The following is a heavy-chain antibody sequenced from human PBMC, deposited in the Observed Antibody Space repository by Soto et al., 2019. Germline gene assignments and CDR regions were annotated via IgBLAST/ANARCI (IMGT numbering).Heavy chain of an antibody. CDR3: ASAFYSSSSNWFDP. Sequence: ASVKVSCKASGGTFSSYTISWVRQAPGQGLEWMGRIIPILGIANYAQKFQGRVTITADKSTSTAYMELSSLRSEDTAVYYCASAFYSSSSNWFDPRAQGTLVTVSA. CDR2: IIPILGIA. J-gene: IGHJ5*02. CDR1: GGTFSSYT. D-gene: IGHD6-6*01. V-gene: IGHV1-69*02.